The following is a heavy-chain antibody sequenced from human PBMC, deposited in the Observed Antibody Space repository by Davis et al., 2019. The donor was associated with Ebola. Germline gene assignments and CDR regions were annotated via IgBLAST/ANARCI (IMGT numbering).Heavy chain of an antibody. Sequence: PSETLSLTCAVYGGSFSGYYWSWIRQPPGKGLEWIGEINHSGSTNYNPSLKSRVTISVDTSKNQFSLKLSSVTAADTAVYYCAREGGPHDYSNYGTFDYWGQGTLVTVSS. V-gene: IGHV4-34*01. CDR3: AREGGPHDYSNYGTFDY. D-gene: IGHD4-11*01. J-gene: IGHJ4*02. CDR1: GGSFSGYY. CDR2: INHSGST.